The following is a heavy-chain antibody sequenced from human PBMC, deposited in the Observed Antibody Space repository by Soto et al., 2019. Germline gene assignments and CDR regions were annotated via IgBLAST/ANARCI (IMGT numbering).Heavy chain of an antibody. CDR2: IIPIFGTA. D-gene: IGHD3-10*01. CDR3: ARAMVRGSYYYYAMDV. CDR1: GGTFSSYA. V-gene: IGHV1-69*06. Sequence: SVKVSCKASGGTFSSYAISWVRQAPGQGLEWMGGIIPIFGTANYAQKFQGRVTITADKSTSTAYMELSSLRSEDTAVYYCARAMVRGSYYYYAMDVWGQGTTVTVSS. J-gene: IGHJ6*02.